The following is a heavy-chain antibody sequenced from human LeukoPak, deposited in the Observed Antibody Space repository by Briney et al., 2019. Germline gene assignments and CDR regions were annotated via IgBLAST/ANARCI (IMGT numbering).Heavy chain of an antibody. CDR1: GDSMSSSHYC. D-gene: IGHD6-13*01. J-gene: IGHJ4*02. Sequence: SETLSLTCTVSGDSMSSSHYCWGWIRQPPGKGLEWIGSIYYSGSTYYNPSLKSRVTMSVDTSKKQFSLKLSSVTAADTAVYYCASRGIAAAVGFWGQGTLVTVSS. CDR2: IYYSGST. CDR3: ASRGIAAAVGF. V-gene: IGHV4-39*01.